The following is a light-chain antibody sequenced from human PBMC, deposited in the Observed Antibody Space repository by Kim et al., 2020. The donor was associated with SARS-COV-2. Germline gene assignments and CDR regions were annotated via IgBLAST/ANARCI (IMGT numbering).Light chain of an antibody. J-gene: IGLJ2*01. CDR3: QVWDSSSDHVV. CDR2: YDS. Sequence: APGKTARITCGGNNIGSKSVHWYQQKPGQAPVLVIYYDSDRPSGIPERFSGSNSGNTATLTISRVEAGDEADYYCQVWDSSSDHVVIGGGTKLTVL. CDR1: NIGSKS. V-gene: IGLV3-21*04.